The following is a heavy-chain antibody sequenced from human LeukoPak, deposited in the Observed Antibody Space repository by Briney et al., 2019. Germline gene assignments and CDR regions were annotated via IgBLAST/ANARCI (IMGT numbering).Heavy chain of an antibody. Sequence: SETLSLTCAVYGGSISSYYWSWIRQPPGKGLEWIGYIYYSGSTNYNPSLKSRVTISVDTSKNQFSLKLSSVTAADTAVYYCARRMTTLYNWFDPWGQGTLVTVSS. CDR1: GGSISSYY. CDR2: IYYSGST. J-gene: IGHJ5*02. D-gene: IGHD4-11*01. CDR3: ARRMTTLYNWFDP. V-gene: IGHV4-59*08.